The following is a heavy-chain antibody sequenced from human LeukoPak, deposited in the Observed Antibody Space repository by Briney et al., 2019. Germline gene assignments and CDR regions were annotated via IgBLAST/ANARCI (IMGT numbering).Heavy chain of an antibody. D-gene: IGHD2-2*01. J-gene: IGHJ4*02. CDR3: ANHLACGSTSCPPFDD. CDR2: ISDNSYWN. V-gene: IGHV3-21*01. CDR1: GFTFSSYS. Sequence: GGSLRLSCAASGFTFSSYSMSWVRQAPGKGLEWVSSISDNSYWNYYADSVEGRFFIPRDNAKNSLYLQMNSLRAEDTAVYYCANHLACGSTSCPPFDDWGQGTLVTVSS.